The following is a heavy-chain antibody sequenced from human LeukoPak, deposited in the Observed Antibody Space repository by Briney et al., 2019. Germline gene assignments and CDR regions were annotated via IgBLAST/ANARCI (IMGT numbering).Heavy chain of an antibody. CDR2: MSPSGST. D-gene: IGHD2-21*01. J-gene: IGHJ3*02. Sequence: SETLSLTCTVSGGSISSHYWRWIRQPPGKGLEWIGYMSPSGSTNYNPSLKSRGTIFRDTSKNQFFLKLSAVTAADTAVYYCARDRSINAFDIWGQGTVVTISA. V-gene: IGHV4-59*11. CDR1: GGSISSHY. CDR3: ARDRSINAFDI.